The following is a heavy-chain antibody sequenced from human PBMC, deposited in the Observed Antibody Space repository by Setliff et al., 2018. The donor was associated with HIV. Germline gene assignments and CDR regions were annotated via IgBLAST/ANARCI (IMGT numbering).Heavy chain of an antibody. V-gene: IGHV1-69*13. Sequence: GASVKVSCKASGGTFRTYAISWVRQAPGQGLEWMGGTIPIFGTANYAQKFQDRLTISADESTSTAYMELSSLRSEDTAVYYCARGRITGSINFWGQGTLVTVSS. J-gene: IGHJ4*02. CDR1: GGTFRTYA. CDR3: ARGRITGSINF. D-gene: IGHD1-20*01. CDR2: TIPIFGTA.